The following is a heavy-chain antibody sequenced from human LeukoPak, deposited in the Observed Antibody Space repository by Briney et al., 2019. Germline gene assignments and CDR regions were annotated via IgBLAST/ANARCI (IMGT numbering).Heavy chain of an antibody. CDR3: ARGVFAVGILFDP. CDR1: GYTFTSYD. V-gene: IGHV1-8*01. Sequence: ASVKVSCKASGYTFTSYDINWVRQATGQGLGWMGWMNPNSGNTGYAQKFQGRVTMTRNTSISTAYMELSSLRSEDTAVYYCARGVFAVGILFDPWGQGTLVTVSS. J-gene: IGHJ5*02. D-gene: IGHD3-16*02. CDR2: MNPNSGNT.